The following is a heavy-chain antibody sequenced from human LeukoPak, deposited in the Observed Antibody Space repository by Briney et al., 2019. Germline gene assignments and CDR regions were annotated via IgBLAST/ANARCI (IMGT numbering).Heavy chain of an antibody. Sequence: ASVKVSCKASGYTFTSYAMHWVRQAPGQRLEWMGWINAGNGNTKYSQKFQGRVTITRDTSASTAYMELSSLRSEDTAVYYCARDVSGRDYFDYWGQGTLVTVSS. J-gene: IGHJ4*02. CDR1: GYTFTSYA. CDR2: INAGNGNT. D-gene: IGHD6-19*01. CDR3: ARDVSGRDYFDY. V-gene: IGHV1-3*01.